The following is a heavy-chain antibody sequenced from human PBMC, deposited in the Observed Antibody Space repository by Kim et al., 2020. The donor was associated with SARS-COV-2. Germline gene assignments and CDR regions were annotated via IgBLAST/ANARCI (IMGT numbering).Heavy chain of an antibody. CDR3: EREVTSWYDY. J-gene: IGHJ4*02. D-gene: IGHD6-13*01. V-gene: IGHV1-3*01. Sequence: KTKYSPSVQGRVTITRNTTASTAYMGLRSLRSEDTAVYYCEREVTSWYDYWGQGTLVTVSS. CDR2: KT.